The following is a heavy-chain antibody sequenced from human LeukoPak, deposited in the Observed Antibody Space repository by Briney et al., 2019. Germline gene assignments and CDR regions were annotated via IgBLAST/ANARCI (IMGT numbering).Heavy chain of an antibody. CDR1: GGSFSGYY. Sequence: PSETLSLTCAVYGGSFSGYYWSWIRQPPGKGLEWIGEINHSGSTNYNPSLKSRVTISVDTSKNQFSLKLSSVTAADTAVYYCARLGKSSSSWRYYYYMDVWGKGTTVTISS. V-gene: IGHV4-34*01. CDR2: INHSGST. J-gene: IGHJ6*03. D-gene: IGHD6-13*01. CDR3: ARLGKSSSSWRYYYYMDV.